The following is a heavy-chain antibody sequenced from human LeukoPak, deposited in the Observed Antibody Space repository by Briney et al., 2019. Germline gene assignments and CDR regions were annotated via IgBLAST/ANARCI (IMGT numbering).Heavy chain of an antibody. V-gene: IGHV3-53*01. D-gene: IGHD3-22*01. Sequence: GESLKISCAASGLTVSSNYMSWVRQAPGKGLYWVSVINSGSSTYYADSVKGRFTISRDNSKNTLYLQMNSLRAEDTAVYYCARGGDSSGSVRTAFDIWGQGTMVTVSP. CDR2: INSGSST. CDR3: ARGGDSSGSVRTAFDI. J-gene: IGHJ3*02. CDR1: GLTVSSNY.